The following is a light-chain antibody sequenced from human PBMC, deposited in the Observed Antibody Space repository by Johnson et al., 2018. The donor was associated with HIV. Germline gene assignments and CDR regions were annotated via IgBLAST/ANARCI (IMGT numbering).Light chain of an antibody. CDR1: SSNIGNNY. CDR2: DNN. CDR3: GTWDSSLRGGV. V-gene: IGLV1-51*01. Sequence: QSVLTQPPSVSAAPGQKVTISCSGSSSNIGNNYVSWYQQLPGTAPKLLIYDNNKRPSGIPDRFSGSKSGTSATLGITGLQTGDEADYYCGTWDSSLRGGVVGTGTKVTV. J-gene: IGLJ1*01.